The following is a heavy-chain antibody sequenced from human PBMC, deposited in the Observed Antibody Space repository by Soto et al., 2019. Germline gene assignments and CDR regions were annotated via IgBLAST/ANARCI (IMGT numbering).Heavy chain of an antibody. V-gene: IGHV4-30-2*01. J-gene: IGHJ5*02. D-gene: IGHD2-2*01. Sequence: QLQLQESGSGLVKPSQTLSLTCAVSGASVDSGGYSWSWIRQPPGKGLEWIGYIYRGVSTDYNPSLKSRVTISVDSSKNLFSLSLSSVTAADTAVYFCVRSGCSSTACHTDWFDPWGPGTLVTVSS. CDR1: GASVDSGGYS. CDR3: VRSGCSSTACHTDWFDP. CDR2: IYRGVST.